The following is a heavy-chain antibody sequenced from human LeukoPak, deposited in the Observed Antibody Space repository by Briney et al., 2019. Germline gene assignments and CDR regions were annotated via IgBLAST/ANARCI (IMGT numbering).Heavy chain of an antibody. V-gene: IGHV3-23*01. CDR1: GFTFSSYA. Sequence: GGSLRLSCAASGFTFSSYAMSWVRQAPGKGLEWVSAISGSGGSTYYADSVKGRFTISRDNSKNTLYLQMNSLRAEDTAVYYCAKLPNRVITTFGVAHRNWFDPWGQGTLVTVSS. CDR2: ISGSGGST. CDR3: AKLPNRVITTFGVAHRNWFDP. J-gene: IGHJ5*02. D-gene: IGHD3-3*01.